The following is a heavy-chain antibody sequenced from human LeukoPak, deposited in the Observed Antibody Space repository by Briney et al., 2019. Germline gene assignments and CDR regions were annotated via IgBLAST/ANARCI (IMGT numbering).Heavy chain of an antibody. CDR1: GFTFSSYA. V-gene: IGHV3-23*01. CDR3: VRDKRFPDDVFDI. J-gene: IGHJ3*02. CDR2: ISASDGRT. D-gene: IGHD3-10*01. Sequence: GGSLRLSCAASGFTFSSYAMSWVRQAPGKGLEWVSAISASDGRTWYADSVRGRLTISRDNFKNTLYVQINSLRAEDTAVYYCVRDKRFPDDVFDIWGQGTLVTVSS.